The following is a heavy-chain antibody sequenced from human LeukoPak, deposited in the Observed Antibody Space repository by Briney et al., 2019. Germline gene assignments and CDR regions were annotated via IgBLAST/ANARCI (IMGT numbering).Heavy chain of an antibody. V-gene: IGHV4-30-2*01. Sequence: SETLSLTCTVSGGSISSGGYYWSWIRQPPGKGLEWIGYIYHSGSTYYNPSLKSRVTISVGRSKNQFSLKLSSVTAADTAVYYCARDTDNCSGGSCEVSWFDPWGQGTLVTVSS. J-gene: IGHJ5*02. D-gene: IGHD2-15*01. CDR1: GGSISSGGYY. CDR3: ARDTDNCSGGSCEVSWFDP. CDR2: IYHSGST.